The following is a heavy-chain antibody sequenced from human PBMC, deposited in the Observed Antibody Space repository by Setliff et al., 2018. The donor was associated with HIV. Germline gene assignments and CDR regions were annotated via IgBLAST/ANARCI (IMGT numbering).Heavy chain of an antibody. J-gene: IGHJ6*03. Sequence: GASVKVSCKASGYTFTSYGISWVRQAPGQGLEWMGWISAYNGNTNYAQKLQGRVTMTTDTSTSTAYMELRSLRSDDTAVYYCARDGMVVAATLLSGDMDVWGKGTTVTVSS. CDR3: ARDGMVVAATLLSGDMDV. CDR2: ISAYNGNT. D-gene: IGHD2-15*01. CDR1: GYTFTSYG. V-gene: IGHV1-18*01.